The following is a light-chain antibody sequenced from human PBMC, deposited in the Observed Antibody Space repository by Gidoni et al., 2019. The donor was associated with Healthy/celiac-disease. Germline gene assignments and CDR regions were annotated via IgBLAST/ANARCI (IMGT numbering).Light chain of an antibody. CDR1: QSISSY. V-gene: IGKV1-39*01. Sequence: PSSRSASVGDRVTITCRASQSISSYLNWYQQKPGKAPKLLIYAASSLQSGVPSRFSGSGSGTDFTLTISSLQPEDFATYYCQQSYSTPRTFGQGTKVEIK. J-gene: IGKJ1*01. CDR2: AAS. CDR3: QQSYSTPRT.